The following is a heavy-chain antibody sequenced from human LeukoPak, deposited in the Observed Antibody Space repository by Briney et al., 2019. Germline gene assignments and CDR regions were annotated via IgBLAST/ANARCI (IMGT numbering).Heavy chain of an antibody. CDR1: GGTFSSYA. Sequence: ASVKVSCKASGGTFSSYAISWVRQAPGQGLEWMGGIIPIFGTANYAQKFEGRVTITAHESTSTDHMELSSLRSEDTAVYYCASAGGYCSGGSCYTYLDYWGQGTLVTVSS. CDR3: ASAGGYCSGGSCYTYLDY. CDR2: IIPIFGTA. D-gene: IGHD2-15*01. V-gene: IGHV1-69*13. J-gene: IGHJ4*02.